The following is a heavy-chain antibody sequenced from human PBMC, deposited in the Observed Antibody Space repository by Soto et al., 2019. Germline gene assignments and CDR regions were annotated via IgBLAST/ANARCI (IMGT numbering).Heavy chain of an antibody. J-gene: IGHJ6*02. CDR1: GGSISSSSYY. D-gene: IGHD5-18*01. Sequence: SETPSLTCTVSGGSISSSSYYWGWIRQRPGKGLEWIGSIYYSGSTYYNPSLKSRVTISVDTSKNQFSLKLSPVTAADTAVYYCARRVDTAMVISFYYYGMDVWGQGTTVTVSS. V-gene: IGHV4-39*01. CDR2: IYYSGST. CDR3: ARRVDTAMVISFYYYGMDV.